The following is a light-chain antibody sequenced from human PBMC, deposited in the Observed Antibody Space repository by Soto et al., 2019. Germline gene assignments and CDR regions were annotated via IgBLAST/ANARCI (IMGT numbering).Light chain of an antibody. Sequence: DIELTQSPGSLSLSQGDRDTLTCRASQTINNNLLACYQQKPGQAPRLLIYGASILATGIPARFSGGGSGTGFTLTISSLEPEDFAVYYCQQYGSSPMTFGQGTHVDIK. V-gene: IGKV3-20*01. CDR2: GAS. CDR3: QQYGSSPMT. J-gene: IGKJ1*01. CDR1: QTINNNL.